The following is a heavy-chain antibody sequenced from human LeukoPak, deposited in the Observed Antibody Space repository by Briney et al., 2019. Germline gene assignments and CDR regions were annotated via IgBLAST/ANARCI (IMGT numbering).Heavy chain of an antibody. V-gene: IGHV1-18*01. CDR2: ISAYNGNT. J-gene: IGHJ4*02. D-gene: IGHD6-19*01. CDR3: ARASSSGWFDY. Sequence: ASVKVSSKASGYTFTSCGISWVRQAPGQGLEWMGWISAYNGNTNYAQKLQGRVTVTTDTSTSTAYMELRSLRSDDTAVYYCARASSSGWFDYWGQGTLVTVSS. CDR1: GYTFTSCG.